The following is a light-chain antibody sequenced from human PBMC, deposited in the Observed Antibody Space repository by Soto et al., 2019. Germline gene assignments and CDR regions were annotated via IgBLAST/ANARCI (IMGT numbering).Light chain of an antibody. CDR3: QQYGSSPLA. Sequence: EIVLTQSPGTLSLSPGERATLSCRASQSVSSSYLAWYQQKPGQAPRLLIYGASSRATGTPGRFSGSGSGTDFTLTSSRLEPEDVVVYYCQQYGSSPLAFGQGTKVEIK. J-gene: IGKJ1*01. V-gene: IGKV3-20*01. CDR1: QSVSSSY. CDR2: GAS.